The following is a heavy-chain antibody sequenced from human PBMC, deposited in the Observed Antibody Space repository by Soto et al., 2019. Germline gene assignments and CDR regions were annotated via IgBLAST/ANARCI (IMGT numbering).Heavy chain of an antibody. CDR3: ARYGVVPAAHYYYYGMDV. Sequence: ASVEVSCKASGYTLTSYAMHWVRQAPGQRLEWMGWINAGNGNTKYSQKFQGRVIITRDTSASTAYMELSSLRSEDTAVYYYARYGVVPAAHYYYYGMDVWGQGTTVTVSS. CDR1: GYTLTSYA. J-gene: IGHJ6*02. CDR2: INAGNGNT. V-gene: IGHV1-3*01. D-gene: IGHD2-2*01.